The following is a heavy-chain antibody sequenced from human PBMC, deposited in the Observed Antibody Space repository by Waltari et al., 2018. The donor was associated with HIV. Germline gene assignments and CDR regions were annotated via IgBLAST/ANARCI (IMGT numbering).Heavy chain of an antibody. V-gene: IGHV3-21*04. CDR2: IRRGNNGK. J-gene: IGHJ4*02. D-gene: IGHD3-16*01. CDR3: VRDDPGYGPIDY. CDR1: GFELRHYS. Sequence: LVESGGGVVKTGGSIRLTCEASGFELRHYSMNWVRQSPMRGLECVASIRRGNNGKHYLDSVRGRFAISRDISESSVYLQMESLKEDDTATYFCVRDDPGYGPIDYWGQGTLVTV.